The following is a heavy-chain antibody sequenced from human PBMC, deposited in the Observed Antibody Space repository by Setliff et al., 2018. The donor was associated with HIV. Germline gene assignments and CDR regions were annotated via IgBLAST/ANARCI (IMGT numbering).Heavy chain of an antibody. CDR3: AKPRIFDSFDV. D-gene: IGHD2-15*01. V-gene: IGHV1-2*06. CDR1: TFLVTGYN. CDR2: INPNNGGT. J-gene: IGHJ3*01. Sequence: GASVKVSCKALTFLVTGYNIHWVRLAPGHGPEWLGRINPNNGGTDYAQKFQGRVTMSLDTSTNTIYLELKGLTSDDTAVYYCAKPRIFDSFDVWGPGTGVTVSS.